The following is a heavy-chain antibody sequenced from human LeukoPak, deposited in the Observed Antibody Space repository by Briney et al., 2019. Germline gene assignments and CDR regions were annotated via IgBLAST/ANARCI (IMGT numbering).Heavy chain of an antibody. J-gene: IGHJ4*02. CDR3: ASEASSIVGPTTLAYFDY. CDR1: GYTFTDYY. D-gene: IGHD1-26*01. CDR2: INPNSGDT. Sequence: ASVKVSCKASGYTFTDYYIHWVRQAPGQGLEWMGWINPNSGDTNYAQKFQGRVTMARDASISAAYMELSSLISDDTAVYYYASEASSIVGPTTLAYFDYWGQGTLVTVSS. V-gene: IGHV1-2*02.